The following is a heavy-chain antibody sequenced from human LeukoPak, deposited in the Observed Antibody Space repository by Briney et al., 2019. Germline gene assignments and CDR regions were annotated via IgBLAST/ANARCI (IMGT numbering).Heavy chain of an antibody. CDR3: AKTTVGYSSGRYPGWPADC. Sequence: GRSLRLSCAASGFTFSSYGMHWVRQAPGKGLEWVAVIWYDGSNKYYAGSVKGRFTISRDNSKNTVYLQMNSLTADDTAVYYCAKTTVGYSSGRYPGWPADCWGQGTLVTVSS. CDR1: GFTFSSYG. V-gene: IGHV3-33*06. J-gene: IGHJ4*02. CDR2: IWYDGSNK. D-gene: IGHD6-19*01.